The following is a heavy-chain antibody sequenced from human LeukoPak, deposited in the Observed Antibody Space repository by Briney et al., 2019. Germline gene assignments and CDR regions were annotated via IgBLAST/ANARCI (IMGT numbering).Heavy chain of an antibody. CDR2: VSASGGST. D-gene: IGHD1-26*01. Sequence: GGSLRLSCAASGFIVSTYAMSWVRQAPGKGLERVSEVSASGGSTYYADSVKGRFTISRDNSKNTLYLQMNSLKAEDTAVYYCARDSPIVGGTGASDIWGQGTMVTVSS. CDR1: GFIVSTYA. CDR3: ARDSPIVGGTGASDI. J-gene: IGHJ3*02. V-gene: IGHV3-23*01.